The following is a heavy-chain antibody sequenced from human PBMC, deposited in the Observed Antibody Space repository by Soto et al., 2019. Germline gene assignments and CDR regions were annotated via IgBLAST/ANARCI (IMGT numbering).Heavy chain of an antibody. CDR2: ISSSSSTI. J-gene: IGHJ5*02. V-gene: IGHV3-48*02. CDR3: ARDVSGLNWFDP. D-gene: IGHD5-12*01. CDR1: GFTFSSYS. Sequence: EVQLVESGGGLVQPGGSLRLSCAASGFTFSSYSMNWVRQAPGKGLEWVSYISSSSSTIYYADSVKGRFTISRDNAKNSLYRQMNSLRDEDTAVYYCARDVSGLNWFDPWGQGTLVTVSS.